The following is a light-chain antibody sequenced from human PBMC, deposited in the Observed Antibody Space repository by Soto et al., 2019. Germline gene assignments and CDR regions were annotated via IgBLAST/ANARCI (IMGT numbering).Light chain of an antibody. CDR2: GNF. CDR3: AVWDDSLSGVV. Sequence: QSVLTQPPSVSGAPGQRVTISCAGSGSNIGASYDVHWYQQLPGTAPKLLIYGNFNRPSGVPDRFSGSKSGTSASLGISGLRSEDEADYFCAVWDDSLSGVVFGGGTKLTVL. V-gene: IGLV1-40*01. CDR1: GSNIGASYD. J-gene: IGLJ2*01.